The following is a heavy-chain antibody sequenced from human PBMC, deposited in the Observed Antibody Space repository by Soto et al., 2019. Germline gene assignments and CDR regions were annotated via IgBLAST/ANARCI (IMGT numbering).Heavy chain of an antibody. CDR2: FDPEDGET. CDR3: ATRLFWTKYSSGWRLPDY. V-gene: IGHV1-24*01. J-gene: IGHJ4*02. Sequence: GASVKVSCKVSGYTLTELSMHWVRQAPGKGLEWMGGFDPEDGETIYAQKFQGRVTMTEDTSTDTAYMELSSLRSEDTAVYYCATRLFWTKYSSGWRLPDYWGQGTLVTVSS. CDR1: GYTLTELS. D-gene: IGHD6-19*01.